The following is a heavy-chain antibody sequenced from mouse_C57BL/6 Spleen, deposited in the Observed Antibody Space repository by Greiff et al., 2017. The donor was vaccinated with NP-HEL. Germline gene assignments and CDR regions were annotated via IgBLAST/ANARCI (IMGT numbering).Heavy chain of an antibody. CDR2: INPSTGGT. Sequence: EVQLQQSGPELVKPGASVKISCTASGYSFTGYYMNWVKQSPEKSLEWIGEINPSTGGTTYNQKFKAKATLTVDKSSSTAYMQLKSLTSEDSAVYYCASDGFAYWGQGTLVTVSA. J-gene: IGHJ3*01. CDR1: GYSFTGYY. V-gene: IGHV1-42*01. CDR3: ASDGFAY.